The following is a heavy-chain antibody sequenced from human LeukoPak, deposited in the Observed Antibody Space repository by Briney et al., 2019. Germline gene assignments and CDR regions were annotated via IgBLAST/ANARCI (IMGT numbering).Heavy chain of an antibody. D-gene: IGHD6-19*01. CDR2: IYSGGST. CDR3: ARDIISSGWHGGFDY. Sequence: GGSLRLSCAASGFTFSSYAMSWVRQAPGKGLEWVSVIYSGGSTYYGESVKGRFTMSRDNSKNTLYLQMNSLRAEDTAVYYCARDIISSGWHGGFDYWGQGTLVTVSS. V-gene: IGHV3-66*01. CDR1: GFTFSSYA. J-gene: IGHJ4*02.